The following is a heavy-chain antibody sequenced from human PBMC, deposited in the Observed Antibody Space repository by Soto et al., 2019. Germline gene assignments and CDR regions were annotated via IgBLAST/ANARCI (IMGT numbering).Heavy chain of an antibody. J-gene: IGHJ4*02. CDR1: GYTLSGFY. V-gene: IGHV1-2*02. CDR2: INPNSRGT. D-gene: IGHD6-19*01. Sequence: ASVKVSCKASGYTLSGFYMHWVGQAPGQGLEWMGWINPNSRGTKYAEKFQGRVTMTRDTYISTAYVELSRMTSDDTAEYYCARAAVTGTAGLDFWGQGTLVNVSS. CDR3: ARAAVTGTAGLDF.